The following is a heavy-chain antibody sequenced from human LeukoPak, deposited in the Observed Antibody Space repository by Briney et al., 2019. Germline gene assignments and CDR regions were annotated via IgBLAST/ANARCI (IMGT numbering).Heavy chain of an antibody. J-gene: IGHJ4*02. CDR3: ARHLYSGYDYAYFDY. CDR2: IYYSGST. Sequence: SETLSLTCTVSGGSISSYYWSWIRQPPGRGLEWIGCIYYSGSTNYNPSLKSRVTISVDTSKNQFSLKLSSVTAADTAVYYCARHLYSGYDYAYFDYWGQGTLVTVSS. V-gene: IGHV4-59*08. CDR1: GGSISSYY. D-gene: IGHD5-12*01.